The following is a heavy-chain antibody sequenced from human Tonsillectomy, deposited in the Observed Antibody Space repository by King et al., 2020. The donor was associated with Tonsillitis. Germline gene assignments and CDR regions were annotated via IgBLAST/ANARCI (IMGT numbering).Heavy chain of an antibody. D-gene: IGHD1-26*01. J-gene: IGHJ4*02. Sequence: VQLQESGPGLVKPSQTLSLTCSVSGASMSDDGYYWSWIRQHPGKGLEWIGYIYYSGSTEYNPSLKSRVTMSVDTSKKQFSLKLRTVTVADTAVYFCAREEGGLGSIDSWGQGTLVTVSS. CDR1: GASMSDDGYY. CDR2: IYYSGST. CDR3: AREEGGLGSIDS. V-gene: IGHV4-31*03.